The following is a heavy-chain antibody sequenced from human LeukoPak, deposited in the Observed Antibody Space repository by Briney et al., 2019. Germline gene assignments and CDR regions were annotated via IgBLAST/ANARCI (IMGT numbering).Heavy chain of an antibody. CDR3: ARGPGWYYYDSSGYYFFDY. V-gene: IGHV4-34*01. D-gene: IGHD3-22*01. CDR2: INHGGST. Sequence: SETLSLTCAVYGGSFSGYYWSWIRQPPGKGLECIGEINHGGSTNYNPSLKSRVTISVDTSKNQFSLKLSSVTAADTAVYYCARGPGWYYYDSSGYYFFDYWGQGTLVTVSS. CDR1: GGSFSGYY. J-gene: IGHJ4*02.